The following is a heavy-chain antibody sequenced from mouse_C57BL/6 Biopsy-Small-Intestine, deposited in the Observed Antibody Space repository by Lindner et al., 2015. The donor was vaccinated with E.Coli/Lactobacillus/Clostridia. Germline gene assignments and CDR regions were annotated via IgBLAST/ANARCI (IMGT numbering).Heavy chain of an antibody. CDR3: ARGAYDSYWYFDV. Sequence: VQLQESGPELVKPGASVKMSCKASGYTFTDYNMHWVKQSHGKSLEWIGYINPNNGGTSYSQKFKGKATLTVNKSSSTAYMELRSLTSEDSAVYYCARGAYDSYWYFDVWGTGTTVTVSS. CDR2: INPNNGGT. CDR1: GYTFTDYN. D-gene: IGHD2-12*01. J-gene: IGHJ1*03. V-gene: IGHV1-22*01.